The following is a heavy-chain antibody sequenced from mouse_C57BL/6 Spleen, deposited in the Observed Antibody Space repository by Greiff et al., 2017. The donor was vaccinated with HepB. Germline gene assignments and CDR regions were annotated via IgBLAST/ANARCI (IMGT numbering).Heavy chain of an antibody. CDR1: GYSITSGYY. D-gene: IGHD4-1*01. CDR3: ASLTGTAWFAY. CDR2: ISYDGSN. V-gene: IGHV3-6*01. J-gene: IGHJ3*01. Sequence: EVKVEESGPGLVKPSQSLSLTCSVTGYSITSGYYWNWIRQFPGNKLEWMGYISYDGSNNYNPSLKNRISITRDTSKNQFFLKLNSVTTEDTATYYCASLTGTAWFAYWGQGTLVTVSA.